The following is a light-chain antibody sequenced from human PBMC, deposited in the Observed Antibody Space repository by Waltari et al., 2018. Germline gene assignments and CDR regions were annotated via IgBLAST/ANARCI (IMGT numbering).Light chain of an antibody. J-gene: IGKJ1*01. V-gene: IGKV3-20*01. CDR2: YAS. Sequence: EIVLTQPPASLSLSPGHRATLSLTASQSVGRTLAWYQQRPGQAPRLLIYYASSRATGMPDRFSGSGAGTEFSLTISRLEREDFAVYYCQKYGTRPATFGQGTKVEVK. CDR3: QKYGTRPAT. CDR1: QSVGRT.